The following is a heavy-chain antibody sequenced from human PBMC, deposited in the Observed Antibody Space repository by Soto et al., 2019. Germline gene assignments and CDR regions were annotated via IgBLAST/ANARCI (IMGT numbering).Heavy chain of an antibody. V-gene: IGHV4-34*01. D-gene: IGHD2-8*01. CDR3: ARLFSNEMVYYYYGMDV. CDR1: GGTSSGYY. J-gene: IGHJ6*02. CDR2: INHSGST. Sequence: SETLSLTCAVYGGTSSGYYWSGIRQPPGKGLEWIGEINHSGSTNYNPSLKSRVTISVDTSKNQFSLKLSSVTAADTAVYFCARLFSNEMVYYYYGMDVWGEGTTVTVS.